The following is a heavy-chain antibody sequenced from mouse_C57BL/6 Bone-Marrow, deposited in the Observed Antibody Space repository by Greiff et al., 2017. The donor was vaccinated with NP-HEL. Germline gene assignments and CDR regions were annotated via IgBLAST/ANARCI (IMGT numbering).Heavy chain of an antibody. D-gene: IGHD1-1*01. CDR3: ARSKFYYYGSSPAWFAY. CDR2: IFPGSGST. V-gene: IGHV1-75*01. J-gene: IGHJ3*01. Sequence: VKLVESGPELVKPGASVKISCKASGYTFTDYYINWVKQRPGQGLEWIGWIFPGSGSTYYNEKFKGKATLTVDKSSSTAYMLLSSLTSEDSAVYFCARSKFYYYGSSPAWFAYWGQGTLVTVSA. CDR1: GYTFTDYY.